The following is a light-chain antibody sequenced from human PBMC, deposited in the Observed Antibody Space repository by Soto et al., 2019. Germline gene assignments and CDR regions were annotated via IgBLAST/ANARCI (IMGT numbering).Light chain of an antibody. J-gene: IGKJ1*01. CDR3: QQYDSSPRT. V-gene: IGKV3-20*01. CDR2: AAF. Sequence: EIVLKQSPGTLSLSPGERATLSCRASQSVSSSYLAWYQQKPGHAPRLLIYAAFVRATGIPDRFSGSGSGTDFTLTISGLEPEDFAVYYCQQYDSSPRTFGQRTKVDIK. CDR1: QSVSSSY.